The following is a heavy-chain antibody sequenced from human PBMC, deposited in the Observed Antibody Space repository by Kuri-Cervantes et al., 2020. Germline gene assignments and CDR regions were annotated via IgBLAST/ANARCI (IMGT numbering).Heavy chain of an antibody. Sequence: GSLRLSCTVSGGSMSSYYWSWIRQPPGKGLEWIGYIYYSGSTNYNPSLKSRVTISVDTSKNQFSLKLSSVTAADTAVYYCARALRPYYYFDYWGQGTLVTVSS. CDR1: GGSMSSYY. CDR2: IYYSGST. D-gene: IGHD2-21*01. CDR3: ARALRPYYYFDY. V-gene: IGHV4-59*01. J-gene: IGHJ4*02.